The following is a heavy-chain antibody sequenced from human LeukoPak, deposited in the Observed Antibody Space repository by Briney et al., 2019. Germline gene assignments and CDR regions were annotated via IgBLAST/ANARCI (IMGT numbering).Heavy chain of an antibody. J-gene: IGHJ4*02. V-gene: IGHV4-39*07. CDR3: ARVSGYDWESFYDY. CDR1: GGSISSSSFY. D-gene: IGHD5-12*01. CDR2: IYYSGNT. Sequence: PSETLSLTCTVSGGSISSSSFYWGWIRQPPGKGLEWIGSIYYSGNTYYNPSLKSRVTISVDTSKNQFSLKLSSVTAADTAMYYCARVSGYDWESFYDYWGQGSLVTVSS.